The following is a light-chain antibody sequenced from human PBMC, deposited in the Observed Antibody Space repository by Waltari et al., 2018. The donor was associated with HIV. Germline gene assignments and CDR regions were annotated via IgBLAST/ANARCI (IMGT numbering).Light chain of an antibody. CDR1: SSDIGGYNY. CDR2: EVS. V-gene: IGLV2-14*01. J-gene: IGLJ3*02. Sequence: QSALTQPASVSGSPGQSITISCTGTSSDIGGYNYVSWHQHHPGRAPKLIIFEVSNRPSGVSIRFSGSKSGNTASLIISGLLAEDDADYYCSSYTSGTTWVFGGGTNLTVL. CDR3: SSYTSGTTWV.